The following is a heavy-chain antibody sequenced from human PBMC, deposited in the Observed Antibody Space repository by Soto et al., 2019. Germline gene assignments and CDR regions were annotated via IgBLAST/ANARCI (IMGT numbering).Heavy chain of an antibody. CDR3: ARAGDYSGYDWAGIDY. CDR1: GFTFSDYY. V-gene: IGHV3-11*01. Sequence: GGSLRLSCAASGFTFSDYYMSWIRQAPGKGLEWVSYISSSGSTIYYADSVKGRFTISRDNAKNSLYLQMNSLRAEDTAVYYCARAGDYSGYDWAGIDYWGQGTLVTVSS. CDR2: ISSSGSTI. J-gene: IGHJ4*02. D-gene: IGHD5-12*01.